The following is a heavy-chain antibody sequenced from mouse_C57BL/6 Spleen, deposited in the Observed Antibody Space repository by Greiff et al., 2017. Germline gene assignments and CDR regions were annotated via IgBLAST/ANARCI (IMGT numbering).Heavy chain of an antibody. CDR3: ARWNYDYDVWDY. J-gene: IGHJ4*01. D-gene: IGHD2-4*01. V-gene: IGHV1-55*01. CDR1: GYTFTSYW. Sequence: QVQLKESGAELVKPGASVKMSCKASGYTFTSYWITWVKQRPGQGLEWIGDIYPGSGSTNYNEKFKSKATLTVDTSSSTAYMQLSSLTSEDSAVYYCARWNYDYDVWDYWGQGTSVTVSS. CDR2: IYPGSGST.